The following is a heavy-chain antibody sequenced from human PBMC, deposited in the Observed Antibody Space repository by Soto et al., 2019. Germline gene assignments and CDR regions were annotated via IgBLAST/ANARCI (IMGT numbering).Heavy chain of an antibody. Sequence: EVQLVESGGGLVQPGGSLRLTCAASGFTVSSYWMKWVRRAPVKGLEWVANINQDGSEKNYVDSVRGRFTISRDNAKNSLYLQMSSLSAEDTAIYYGASGPGGVNDGTFNSWGQGALVTVSS. J-gene: IGHJ5*02. D-gene: IGHD1-1*01. CDR3: ASGPGGVNDGTFNS. CDR2: INQDGSEK. CDR1: GFTVSSYW. V-gene: IGHV3-7*05.